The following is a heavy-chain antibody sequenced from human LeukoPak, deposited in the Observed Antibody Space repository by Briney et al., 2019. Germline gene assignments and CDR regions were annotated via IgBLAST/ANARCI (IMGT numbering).Heavy chain of an antibody. D-gene: IGHD6-13*01. CDR3: ARDLVAAGHFDY. V-gene: IGHV3-23*01. CDR1: GFTFDNYA. CDR2: ISGSGDGT. Sequence: GGSLRLSCATSGFTFDNYAMMWVRLAPGRGLEWVSVISGSGDGTYSADSVRGRFTTSRDNSKNTLYLEMNSLRVEDTAVYYCARDLVAAGHFDYWGQGTLVTVSS. J-gene: IGHJ4*02.